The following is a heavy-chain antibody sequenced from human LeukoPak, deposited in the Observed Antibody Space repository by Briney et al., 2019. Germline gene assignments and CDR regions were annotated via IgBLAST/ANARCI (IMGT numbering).Heavy chain of an antibody. Sequence: GGSLRLSCAASGFTFSTYTMHWVRQAPGKGLEWVAVISYDGSNTYYADSVKGRFTVSRDNSKNTLYLQMNSLRAEDTAVYDCARTYKSDWYYFDYWGQGTLVTVSS. D-gene: IGHD3-9*01. CDR3: ARTYKSDWYYFDY. V-gene: IGHV3-30-3*01. CDR2: ISYDGSNT. CDR1: GFTFSTYT. J-gene: IGHJ4*02.